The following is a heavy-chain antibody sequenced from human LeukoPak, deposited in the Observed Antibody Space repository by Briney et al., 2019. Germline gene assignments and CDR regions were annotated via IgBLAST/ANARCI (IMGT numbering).Heavy chain of an antibody. CDR3: ARDLGYGSSSGLWI. CDR2: IWNDGSNK. CDR1: GFIFSNYG. V-gene: IGHV3-33*01. D-gene: IGHD6-6*01. J-gene: IGHJ4*02. Sequence: GGSLRLSCAASGFIFSNYGMHWGRHAPAKGLEWVAIIWNDGSNKYYADSVKGRFTISRDNSKNTLYLQMNSLSVEDPAVYYCARDLGYGSSSGLWIWGQGTLVTVSS.